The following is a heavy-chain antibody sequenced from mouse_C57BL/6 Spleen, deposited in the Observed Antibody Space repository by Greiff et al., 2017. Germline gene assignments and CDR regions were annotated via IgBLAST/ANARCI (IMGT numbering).Heavy chain of an antibody. V-gene: IGHV1-15*01. CDR3: TKGTMVTTYFDD. J-gene: IGHJ2*01. Sequence: VQLQQSGAELVRPGASVTLSCKASGFTFTDYEMHWVKHTPVHGLEWIGAIDPETGGTAYNQKFKGKAILTADKSSSTAYMELRSLTSEDSAVYYCTKGTMVTTYFDDWGQGTTLTVSS. D-gene: IGHD2-2*01. CDR2: IDPETGGT. CDR1: GFTFTDYE.